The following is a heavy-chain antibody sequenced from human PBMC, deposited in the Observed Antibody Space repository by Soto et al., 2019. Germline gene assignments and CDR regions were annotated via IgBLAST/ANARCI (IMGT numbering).Heavy chain of an antibody. CDR2: IHYSGET. V-gene: IGHV4-39*01. CDR3: ARRPDFRDHGWFDP. J-gene: IGHJ5*02. D-gene: IGHD4-17*01. Sequence: SETLSLTCTVSGGSIISTFDYWGWLRQPPGSGLEWIANIHYSGETHYSPSLKSRVAISVDTSKSQFSLTLDSVTAADTAGYYCARRPDFRDHGWFDPWGQGILVSVS. CDR1: GGSIISTFDY.